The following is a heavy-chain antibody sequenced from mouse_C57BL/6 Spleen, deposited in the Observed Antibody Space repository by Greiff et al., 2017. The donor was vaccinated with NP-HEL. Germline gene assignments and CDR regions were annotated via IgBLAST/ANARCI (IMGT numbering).Heavy chain of an antibody. CDR3: ARPRLANWDYFDY. V-gene: IGHV1-69*01. Sequence: QVQLQQSGAELVMPGASVKLSCKASGYTFTSYWMHWVKQRPGQGLEWIGEIDPSDSYTNYNQKFKGKSTLTVDKSSSTAYMQLSSLTSEDSAVYYCARPRLANWDYFDYWGQGTTLTVSS. J-gene: IGHJ2*01. CDR1: GYTFTSYW. CDR2: IDPSDSYT. D-gene: IGHD4-1*01.